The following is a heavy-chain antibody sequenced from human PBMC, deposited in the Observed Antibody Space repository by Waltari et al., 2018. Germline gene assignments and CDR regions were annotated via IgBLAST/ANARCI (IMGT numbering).Heavy chain of an antibody. V-gene: IGHV3-53*04. J-gene: IGHJ4*02. CDR3: AKSITMVRGVFYYFDY. Sequence: EVQLVQSGGGLVQPGGSLRLSCAASGFTVSSNYISGVRQAPGKGLCGFSVIFGGGTTYYADSVKGRFTISTHNYKNTLFLQMNSLRPEDTAVYYCAKSITMVRGVFYYFDYWGQGTLVTVSS. CDR1: GFTVSSNY. CDR2: IFGGGTT. D-gene: IGHD3-10*01.